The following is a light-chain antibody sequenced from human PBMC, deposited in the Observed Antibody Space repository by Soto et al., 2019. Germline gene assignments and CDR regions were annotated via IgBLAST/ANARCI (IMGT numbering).Light chain of an antibody. CDR1: QDIKNY. CDR2: DAS. Sequence: DIQMTQSPSSLSASVGDRVTITCQASQDIKNYLNWYQQKPGKAPNLLIYDASNLKTGVPSRFSGSGSGTHFTFTISSVQPEDIATYYCQHYDHLPPLSFGGGTKVEIK. CDR3: QHYDHLPPLS. V-gene: IGKV1-33*01. J-gene: IGKJ4*01.